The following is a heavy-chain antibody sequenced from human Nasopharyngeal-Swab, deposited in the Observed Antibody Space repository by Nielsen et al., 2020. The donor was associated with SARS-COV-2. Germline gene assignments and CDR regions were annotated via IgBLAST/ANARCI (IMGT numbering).Heavy chain of an antibody. Sequence: GGSLRLSCAASGFTFSSYAMHWVRQAPGKGLEWVAVISYDGSNKYYADSVKGRFTISRDNSKNTLYLQMNSLRAEDTAVYYCVRDEDVVGTTFWYWGQGTLVTVSS. V-gene: IGHV3-30-3*01. D-gene: IGHD1-1*01. J-gene: IGHJ4*02. CDR1: GFTFSSYA. CDR3: VRDEDVVGTTFWY. CDR2: ISYDGSNK.